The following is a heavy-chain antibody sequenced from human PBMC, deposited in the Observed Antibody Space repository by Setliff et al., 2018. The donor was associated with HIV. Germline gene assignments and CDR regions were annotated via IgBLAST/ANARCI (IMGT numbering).Heavy chain of an antibody. CDR2: IYYNGNT. Sequence: SETLSLTCTVSGGSISSSSYYWGWIRQPPGKGLEWIGRIYYNGNTYYNPALKSRVTISVDTSKNQFSLKLSSVTAADTAVYYCARDYYDYVWGSYRLFDYWGQGTLVTVSS. CDR1: GGSISSSSYY. V-gene: IGHV4-39*07. D-gene: IGHD3-16*02. CDR3: ARDYYDYVWGSYRLFDY. J-gene: IGHJ4*02.